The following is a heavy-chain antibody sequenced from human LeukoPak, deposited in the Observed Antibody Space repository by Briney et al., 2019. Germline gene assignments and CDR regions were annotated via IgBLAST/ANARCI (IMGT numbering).Heavy chain of an antibody. CDR3: ARGVGGVRFVVVPAARVRSWFDP. CDR1: GGSFSGYY. CDR2: INHSGST. Sequence: PSETLSLTCAVYGGSFSGYYWSWIRQPPGKGLEWIGEINHSGSTNYNPSLKSRVTISVDTSKNQFSLKLSSVTAADTAVYYCARGVGGVRFVVVPAARVRSWFDPWGQGTLVTVSS. D-gene: IGHD2-2*01. J-gene: IGHJ5*02. V-gene: IGHV4-34*01.